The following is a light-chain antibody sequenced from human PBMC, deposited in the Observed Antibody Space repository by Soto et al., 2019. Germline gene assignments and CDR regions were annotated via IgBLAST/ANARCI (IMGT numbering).Light chain of an antibody. CDR2: AAS. CDR1: QSISSW. V-gene: IGKV1-39*01. J-gene: IGKJ4*01. Sequence: GDRVTITCRASQSISSWLAWYQQKPGKAPKLLIYAASGLQSGVPSRFSGSGSGTDFTLTINSLQREDFATYYCQQTYNTPLTFGGGTKVDIK. CDR3: QQTYNTPLT.